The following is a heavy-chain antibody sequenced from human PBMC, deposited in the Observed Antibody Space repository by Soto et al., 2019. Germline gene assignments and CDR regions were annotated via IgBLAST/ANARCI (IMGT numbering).Heavy chain of an antibody. J-gene: IGHJ4*02. D-gene: IGHD2-15*01. CDR2: IGTAGDT. CDR3: AKGRLISLYYFDY. CDR1: GFTFSSYD. V-gene: IGHV3-13*01. Sequence: GSLRLSCAASGFTFSSYDIHWFRQATGKGLEWVSAIGTAGDTYYPGSVKGRFTISRENAKNSLYLQMNSLRAEDTAVYYCAKGRLISLYYFDYWGQGTLVTVSS.